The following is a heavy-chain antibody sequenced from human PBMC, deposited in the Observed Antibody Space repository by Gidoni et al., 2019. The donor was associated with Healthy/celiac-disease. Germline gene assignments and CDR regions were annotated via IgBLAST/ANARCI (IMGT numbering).Heavy chain of an antibody. CDR3: ARDLGEGVAAQY. V-gene: IGHV3-11*06. D-gene: IGHD6-6*01. J-gene: IGHJ4*02. CDR1: GFTFSDYY. CDR2: ISSSSSYT. Sequence: SGFTFSDYYMSWIRQAPGKGLEWVSYISSSSSYTNYADSVKGRFTISRDNAKNSLYLQMNSLRAEDTAVYYCARDLGEGVAAQYWGQGTLVTVSS.